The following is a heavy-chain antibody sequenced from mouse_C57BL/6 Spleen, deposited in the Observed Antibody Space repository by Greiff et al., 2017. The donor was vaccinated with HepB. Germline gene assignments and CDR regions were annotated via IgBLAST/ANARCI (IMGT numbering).Heavy chain of an antibody. CDR3: ARETLYDYDRAMDY. CDR1: GFTFSDYY. Sequence: EVKLMESEGGLVQPGSSMKLSCTASGFTFSDYYMAWVRQVPEKGLEWVANINYDGSSTYYLDSLKSRFIISRDNAKNILYLQMSSLKSEDTATYYCARETLYDYDRAMDYWGQGTSVTVSS. V-gene: IGHV5-16*01. CDR2: INYDGSST. D-gene: IGHD2-4*01. J-gene: IGHJ4*01.